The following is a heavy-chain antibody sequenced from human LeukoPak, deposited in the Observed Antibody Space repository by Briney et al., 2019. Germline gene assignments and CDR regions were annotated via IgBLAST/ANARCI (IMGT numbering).Heavy chain of an antibody. Sequence: ASVKVSCKVSGYTLTELSMHWVRQAPGKGLEWMGGFDPEDGETIYAQKFQGRVTMTRNTSISTAYMELSSLRSEDTAVYYCARGGKQQLVYYYYYYGMDVWGQGTTVTVSS. V-gene: IGHV1-24*01. CDR3: ARGGKQQLVYYYYYYGMDV. D-gene: IGHD6-13*01. CDR1: GYTLTELS. J-gene: IGHJ6*02. CDR2: FDPEDGET.